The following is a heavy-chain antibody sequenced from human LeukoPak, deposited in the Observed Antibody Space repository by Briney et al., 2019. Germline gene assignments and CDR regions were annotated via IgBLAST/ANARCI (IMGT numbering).Heavy chain of an antibody. CDR3: ARGAGGSSTGNWFDP. CDR1: GGSFSGYY. J-gene: IGHJ5*02. Sequence: SETLSLTCAVYGGSFSGYYWGWIRQPPGKGLEWIGEINHSGSTNYNPSLKSRVTISVDTSKNQFSLKLSSVTAADTAVYYCARGAGGSSTGNWFDPWGQGTLVTVSS. V-gene: IGHV4-34*01. CDR2: INHSGST. D-gene: IGHD2-2*01.